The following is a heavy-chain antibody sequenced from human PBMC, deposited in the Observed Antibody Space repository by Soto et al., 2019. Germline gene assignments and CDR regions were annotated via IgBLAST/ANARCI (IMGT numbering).Heavy chain of an antibody. V-gene: IGHV3-30*18. CDR3: PKDPSRGYYGMDV. CDR1: GFTFSSYG. CDR2: ISYDGSNK. Sequence: QVQLVESGGGVVQPGRSLRLSCAASGFTFSSYGMHWVRQAPGKGLEWVAVISYDGSNKYYADSVKGRFTISRDNSKNTLYLQMNSLRAEDTVVYYCPKDPSRGYYGMDVWGQGTTVTVSS. J-gene: IGHJ6*02.